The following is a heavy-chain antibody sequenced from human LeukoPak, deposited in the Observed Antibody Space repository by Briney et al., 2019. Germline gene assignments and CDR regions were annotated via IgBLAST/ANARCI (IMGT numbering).Heavy chain of an antibody. CDR3: ARGRGGFGSGRYYFDY. CDR1: GGSFSGYY. D-gene: IGHD3-10*01. Sequence: PSETLSLTCAVYGGSFSGYYWSWIRQPPGKGLEWIGEINHSGSTNYNPSLKSRVTISVDTSKNQFSLKLSSVTAADTAVYYCARGRGGFGSGRYYFDYWGQGTLVIVSS. J-gene: IGHJ4*02. CDR2: INHSGST. V-gene: IGHV4-34*01.